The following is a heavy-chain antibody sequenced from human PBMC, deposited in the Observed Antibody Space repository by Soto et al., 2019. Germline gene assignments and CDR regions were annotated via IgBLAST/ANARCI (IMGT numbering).Heavy chain of an antibody. CDR1: GFTFSKYR. CDR3: AKEDSGWETYYFDY. Sequence: PGGSLRLSCAASGFTFSKYRMNWVRQAPGKGLEWVSYISSSGGSTYYADSVKGRFTISRDNSKNTLYLQMNSLRAEDTAVYYCAKEDSGWETYYFDYWGQGTLVTVS. CDR2: ISSSGGST. V-gene: IGHV3-23*01. J-gene: IGHJ4*02. D-gene: IGHD6-19*01.